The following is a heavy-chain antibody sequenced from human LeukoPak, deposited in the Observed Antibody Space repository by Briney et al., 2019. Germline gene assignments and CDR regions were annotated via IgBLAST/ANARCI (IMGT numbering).Heavy chain of an antibody. CDR2: TYYRSKWYN. CDR1: GDRVSSNSAA. CDR3: ARAVYDISTYYYYGMDV. J-gene: IGHJ6*02. V-gene: IGHV6-1*01. Sequence: SQTLSLTCAISGDRVSSNSAAWNWIRQSPSRGLEWLGRTYYRSKWYNDYAVSVKSRITINPDTSKNQFSLQLNSVTPEDTAVYYCARAVYDISTYYYYGMDVWGQGTTVTVSS. D-gene: IGHD3-9*01.